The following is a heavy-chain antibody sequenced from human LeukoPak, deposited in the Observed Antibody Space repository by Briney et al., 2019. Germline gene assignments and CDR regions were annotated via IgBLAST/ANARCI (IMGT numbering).Heavy chain of an antibody. V-gene: IGHV4-59*01. Sequence: PSETLSLTCTVSGGSISSYYWSWIRQPPGKGLEWIGYIYYSGCTNYNPSLKSRVTISVDTSKNQFSLKLSSVTAADTAVYYCAGGRKTGDRLFDYWGQGTLVTVSS. CDR2: IYYSGCT. CDR1: GGSISSYY. D-gene: IGHD7-27*01. CDR3: AGGRKTGDRLFDY. J-gene: IGHJ4*02.